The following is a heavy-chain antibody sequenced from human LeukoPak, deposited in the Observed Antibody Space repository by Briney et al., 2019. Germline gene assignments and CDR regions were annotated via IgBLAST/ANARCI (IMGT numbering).Heavy chain of an antibody. V-gene: IGHV4-59*12. D-gene: IGHD3-22*01. CDR2: IYDSGST. CDR1: GGSINRCY. CDR3: ARDDSPGYDYHNYFDY. J-gene: IGHJ4*02. Sequence: SETLSLTCTVSGGSINRCYGRWIRQPPEEGLEGGGYIYDSGSTNYNPSLKSRVTISVDTSKNQFSLKLSSVTAADTAVYYCARDDSPGYDYHNYFDYWGQGTLVTVSS.